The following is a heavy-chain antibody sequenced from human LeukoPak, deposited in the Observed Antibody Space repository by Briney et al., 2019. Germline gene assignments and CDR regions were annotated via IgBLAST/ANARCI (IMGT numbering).Heavy chain of an antibody. CDR3: ARGDYDILTGYYASWFDP. CDR1: GGSISSSGYY. V-gene: IGHV4-39*01. Sequence: PPETLSLTCTVSGGSISSSGYYWGWIRQPPGKGLEWIGRIYYSGSTFYNPSLKSRVTISVDTSKNQFSLNLTSVTAADTAVYYCARGDYDILTGYYASWFDPWGQGTLVTVSS. D-gene: IGHD3-9*01. J-gene: IGHJ5*02. CDR2: IYYSGST.